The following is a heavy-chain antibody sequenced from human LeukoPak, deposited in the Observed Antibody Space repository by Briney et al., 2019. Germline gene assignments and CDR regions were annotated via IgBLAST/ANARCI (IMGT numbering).Heavy chain of an antibody. CDR2: IWHDGSNK. J-gene: IGHJ6*02. CDR1: GFTCSSYA. CDR3: ARVKPFDSSGYLVGRYGMDV. Sequence: GGSLTLSCAVSGFTCSSYAMHWVRQAPGKGLEWVAVIWHDGSNKYYADSVKGRFTISRDNSKNTLYLQMNSLRAEDTAVYYCARVKPFDSSGYLVGRYGMDVWGQGTTVTVSS. D-gene: IGHD3-22*01. V-gene: IGHV3-33*01.